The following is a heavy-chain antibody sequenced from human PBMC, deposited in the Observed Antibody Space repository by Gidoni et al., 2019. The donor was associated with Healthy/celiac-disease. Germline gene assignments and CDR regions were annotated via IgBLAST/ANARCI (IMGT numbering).Heavy chain of an antibody. J-gene: IGHJ4*02. V-gene: IGHV3-21*01. CDR2: ISSSSSYI. CDR3: ARGIWFGESNFDY. Sequence: EVQLVESGGGLVKPGGSLRLSCASSGFTCSSYSMNWVRQAPGKGLEWVSSISSSSSYIYYADSVKGRFTISRDNAKNSLYLQMNSLRAEDTAVYYCARGIWFGESNFDYWGQGTLVTVSS. D-gene: IGHD3-10*01. CDR1: GFTCSSYS.